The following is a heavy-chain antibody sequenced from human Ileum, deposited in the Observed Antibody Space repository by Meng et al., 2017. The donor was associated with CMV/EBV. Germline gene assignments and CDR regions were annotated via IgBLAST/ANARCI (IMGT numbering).Heavy chain of an antibody. CDR2: TNQDGTEK. CDR3: ARNYWASFDH. V-gene: IGHV3-7*01. D-gene: IGHD2-8*02. J-gene: IGHJ4*02. Sequence: GESLKISCAASGFTFSTYWMAWVRQAPGKGLEWVAETNQDGTEKHHVDSVKGRFTISRDNAKNSLTLQMNSLRVEDTAVYYCARNYWASFDHWGQGTPVTVSS. CDR1: GFTFSTYW.